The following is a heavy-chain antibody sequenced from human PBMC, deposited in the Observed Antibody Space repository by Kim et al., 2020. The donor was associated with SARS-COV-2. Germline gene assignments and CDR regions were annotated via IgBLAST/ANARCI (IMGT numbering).Heavy chain of an antibody. CDR2: IKQDGSEK. Sequence: GGSLRLSCAASGFTFSSYWMSWVRQAPGKGLEWVANIKQDGSEKYYVDSVKGRFTISRDNAKNSLYLQMNSLRAEDTAVYYCARDRKNGFTMVQGVPFDYWGQGTLVTVSS. V-gene: IGHV3-7*01. J-gene: IGHJ4*02. CDR1: GFTFSSYW. CDR3: ARDRKNGFTMVQGVPFDY. D-gene: IGHD3-10*01.